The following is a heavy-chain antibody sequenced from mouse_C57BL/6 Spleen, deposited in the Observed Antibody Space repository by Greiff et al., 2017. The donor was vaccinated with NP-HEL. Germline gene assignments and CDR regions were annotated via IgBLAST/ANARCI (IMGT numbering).Heavy chain of an antibody. J-gene: IGHJ2*01. CDR1: GYSITSGYY. Sequence: VQLQQSGPGLVKPSQSLSLTCSVTGYSITSGYYWNWIRQFPGNKLEWMGYISYDGSNNYNPSLKNRISITRDTSKNQFFLKLNSVTTEDTATYYCAREPPNFYYFDYWGQGTTLTVSS. CDR2: ISYDGSN. V-gene: IGHV3-6*01. CDR3: AREPPNFYYFDY.